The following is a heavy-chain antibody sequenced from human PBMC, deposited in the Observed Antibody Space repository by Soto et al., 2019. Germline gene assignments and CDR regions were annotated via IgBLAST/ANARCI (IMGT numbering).Heavy chain of an antibody. Sequence: SEKVCCKASGGTVSSYAISWVRQAPGQGLEWMGGIIPIFGTANYAQKFQGRVTITADKSTSTAYMELSSLRSEDTAVYYCARCLAIFRVFIEEYHYDAMDVSGQGTSVTFSS. CDR3: ARCLAIFRVFIEEYHYDAMDV. J-gene: IGHJ6*02. CDR2: IIPIFGTA. V-gene: IGHV1-69*06. D-gene: IGHD3-3*01. CDR1: GGTVSSYA.